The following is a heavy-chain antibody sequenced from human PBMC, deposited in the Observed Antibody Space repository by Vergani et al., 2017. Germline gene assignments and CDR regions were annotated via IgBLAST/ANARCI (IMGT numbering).Heavy chain of an antibody. CDR1: GGSFSGYY. CDR3: ARNWYVNGMDV. V-gene: IGHV4-34*01. J-gene: IGHJ6*02. CDR2: INHSEST. Sequence: QVQLQQWGAGLLKPSETLSLTCAVYGGSFSGYYWSWIRQPPGKGLEWIGEINHSESTNYNPSLKSRVTISVDTSKNQFSLKLSSVTAADTAVYYCARNWYVNGMDVWGQGTTVTVSS. D-gene: IGHD1-1*01.